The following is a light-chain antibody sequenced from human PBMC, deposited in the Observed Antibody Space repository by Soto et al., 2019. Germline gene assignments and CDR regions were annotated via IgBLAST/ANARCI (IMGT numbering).Light chain of an antibody. Sequence: DIQMTQSPSSLSASVGDRVTITCRTSQSISNYLNWYQQKPGKAPKLLIYGASSLQSGVPPRFSGSGSGTDFTLTISSLQPEDFATYYCQQSYSTPFTFGPWTKVDIK. CDR3: QQSYSTPFT. J-gene: IGKJ3*01. CDR2: GAS. V-gene: IGKV1-39*01. CDR1: QSISNY.